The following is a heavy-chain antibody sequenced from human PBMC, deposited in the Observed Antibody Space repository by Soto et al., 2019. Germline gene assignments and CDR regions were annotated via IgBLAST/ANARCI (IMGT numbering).Heavy chain of an antibody. CDR1: GFTFSSYA. V-gene: IGHV3-30-3*02. D-gene: IGHD3-10*01. Sequence: GGSLRLSCAASGFTFSSYAMHWVRQAPGKGLEWVAVISYDGSNKYYADSVKGRFTISRDNSKNTLYLQMNSLRPEDTAVYYCEKKAKSGPGSQYFDNWGQGTLVTVYS. CDR2: ISYDGSNK. J-gene: IGHJ4*02. CDR3: EKKAKSGPGSQYFDN.